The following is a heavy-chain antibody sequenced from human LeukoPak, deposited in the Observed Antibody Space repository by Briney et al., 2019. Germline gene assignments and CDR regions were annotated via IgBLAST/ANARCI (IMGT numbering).Heavy chain of an antibody. CDR2: IIPIFGTA. CDR3: ARVHDYYDSSGYYMGAFDI. Sequence: SVTVSCKASGGTFSSYAISWMRQAPGQGLEWMGGIIPIFGTANYAQKFQGRVTITTDESTSTAYMELSSLRSEDTAVYYCARVHDYYDSSGYYMGAFDIWGQGTMVTVSS. D-gene: IGHD3-22*01. J-gene: IGHJ3*02. V-gene: IGHV1-69*05. CDR1: GGTFSSYA.